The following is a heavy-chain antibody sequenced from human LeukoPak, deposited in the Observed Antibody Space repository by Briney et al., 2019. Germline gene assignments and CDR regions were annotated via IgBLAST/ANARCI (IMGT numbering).Heavy chain of an antibody. CDR2: VSGDGSLT. D-gene: IGHD3-16*01. V-gene: IGHV3-74*01. CDR1: GFTYSSNW. J-gene: IGHJ4*02. Sequence: PGGSLRLSCAASGFTYSSNWMHWVRQAPGKGLVWVSRVSGDGSLTYYADSVKGRFTMSRDNAKNTLYLQINSLRVVDTAVYYCARQNYGNPDYWGQGTLVTVSS. CDR3: ARQNYGNPDY.